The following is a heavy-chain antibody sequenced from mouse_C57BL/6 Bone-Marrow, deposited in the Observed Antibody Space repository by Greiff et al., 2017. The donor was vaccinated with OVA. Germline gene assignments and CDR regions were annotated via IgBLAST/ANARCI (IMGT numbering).Heavy chain of an antibody. CDR1: GFDFSSYW. CDR3: AGLLSWFAY. J-gene: IGHJ3*01. D-gene: IGHD2-1*01. Sequence: EVMLVESGGGLVQPGGSLKLSCAASGFDFSSYWMSWVRRAPGQGLEWIGEINPDSSTINYAPPLKDKFIISRDNAKNTLYLRMSKVGAEDTARYYCAGLLSWFAYWGQGTLVTVSA. CDR2: INPDSSTI. V-gene: IGHV4-1*01.